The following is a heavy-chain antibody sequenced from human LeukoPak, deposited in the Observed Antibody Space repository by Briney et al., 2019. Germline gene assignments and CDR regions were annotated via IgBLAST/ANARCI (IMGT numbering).Heavy chain of an antibody. J-gene: IGHJ6*03. Sequence: ASVKVSCKASGYTFTSYGISWVRQAPGQGLEWMGWISAYNGNTNYAQKLQGRVTMTTDTSTSTAYMELRSLRSDDTAVYYCARGEGEYSSSSGLDPTYYYYYYMDVWGKGTTVTVSS. CDR1: GYTFTSYG. D-gene: IGHD6-6*01. V-gene: IGHV1-18*01. CDR3: ARGEGEYSSSSGLDPTYYYYYYMDV. CDR2: ISAYNGNT.